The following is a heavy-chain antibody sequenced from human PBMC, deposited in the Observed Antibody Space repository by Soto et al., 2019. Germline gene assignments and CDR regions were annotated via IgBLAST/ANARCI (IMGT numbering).Heavy chain of an antibody. Sequence: GGSLRLSCEDSGFTFSNYGMHWVRQAPGKGLEWVAGISYDGSNKHYADSAEGRFTISRDNSKSTLYLQMNSLRAEDTAIYYCAKDTYYYDSSGYYVFDYWGQGALVTVSS. V-gene: IGHV3-30*18. CDR1: GFTFSNYG. CDR3: AKDTYYYDSSGYYVFDY. D-gene: IGHD3-22*01. CDR2: ISYDGSNK. J-gene: IGHJ4*02.